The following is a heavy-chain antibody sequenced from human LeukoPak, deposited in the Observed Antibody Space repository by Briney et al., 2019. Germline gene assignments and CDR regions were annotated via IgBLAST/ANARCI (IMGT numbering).Heavy chain of an antibody. Sequence: SETLSLTCTVSGDSISSSSNYWGWIRQPPGKGLEWIGSIYYSGSTYYNPSLKSRVTISVDTSKNQFSLKLSSVTAADTAVYYCARRLGAVAGTGVFDYWGQGTLVTVSS. J-gene: IGHJ4*02. CDR3: ARRLGAVAGTGVFDY. CDR1: GDSISSSSNY. CDR2: IYYSGST. V-gene: IGHV4-39*01. D-gene: IGHD6-19*01.